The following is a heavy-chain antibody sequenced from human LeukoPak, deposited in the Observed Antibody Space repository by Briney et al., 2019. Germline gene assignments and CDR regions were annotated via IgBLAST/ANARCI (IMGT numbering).Heavy chain of an antibody. Sequence: KPSETLSLTCAVYGGSFSGYYWSWIRQPPGKGLERIGEINHSGSTNYNPSLKSRVTISVDTSKNQFSLKLSSVTAADTAVYYCARGRRGPNRRYDAFDIWGQGTMVTVSS. CDR2: INHSGST. J-gene: IGHJ3*02. D-gene: IGHD1-14*01. V-gene: IGHV4-34*01. CDR3: ARGRRGPNRRYDAFDI. CDR1: GGSFSGYY.